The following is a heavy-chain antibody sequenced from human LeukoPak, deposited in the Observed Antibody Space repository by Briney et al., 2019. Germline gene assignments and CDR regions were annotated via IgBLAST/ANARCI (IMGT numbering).Heavy chain of an antibody. J-gene: IGHJ3*02. V-gene: IGHV1-46*01. CDR1: GYTFTSYH. CDR2: IDPSDGTT. D-gene: IGHD2-15*01. CDR3: ARGYPTIPPYCSGGTCYDNGDVFDI. Sequence: GASVKVSCKASGYTFTSYHMHYVRQAPGQGLEWMGIIDPSDGTTRYAQKFQGRVTMTRDTSTSTVYVELSSLRPEDTDVYYCARGYPTIPPYCSGGTCYDNGDVFDIWGQGTMVIVSS.